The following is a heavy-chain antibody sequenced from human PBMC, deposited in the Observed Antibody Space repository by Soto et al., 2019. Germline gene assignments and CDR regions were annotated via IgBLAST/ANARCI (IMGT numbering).Heavy chain of an antibody. CDR2: IRGDLVTT. CDR1: GFTFSDNA. CDR3: VKEGKMGVEGFDF. Sequence: EMQLLESGGDLVQPGGSLRLSCATSGFTFSDNAMHWVRQAPGEGLEWVSGIRGDLVTTPYADSVKGRFTISRDNSKNTLYVQMNSLRAEDTAIHYCVKEGKMGVEGFDFSGQGTLVTVSS. D-gene: IGHD1-26*01. V-gene: IGHV3-23*01. J-gene: IGHJ4*02.